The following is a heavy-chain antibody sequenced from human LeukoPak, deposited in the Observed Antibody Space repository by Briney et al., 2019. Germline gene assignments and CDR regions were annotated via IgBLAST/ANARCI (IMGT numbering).Heavy chain of an antibody. CDR1: GFTFSSYW. V-gene: IGHV3-74*01. Sequence: GGSLRLSCAASGFTFSSYWMHWVRQAPGKGLVWVSRINSDGSSTSYADSVKGRFTISRDNAKNTLYLQMNSLRAEDTAVYYCARAPPMDYGIFDCWGQGTLVTVSS. D-gene: IGHD4/OR15-4a*01. CDR3: ARAPPMDYGIFDC. CDR2: INSDGSST. J-gene: IGHJ4*02.